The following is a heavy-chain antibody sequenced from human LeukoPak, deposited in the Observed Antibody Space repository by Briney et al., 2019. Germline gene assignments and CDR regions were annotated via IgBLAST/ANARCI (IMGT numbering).Heavy chain of an antibody. J-gene: IGHJ4*02. CDR1: GFIFRDFS. CDR2: MNEYGSEV. D-gene: IGHD2-2*01. V-gene: IGHV3-7*01. Sequence: GGSLRLSCSVSGFIFRDFSMSWVRQAPGKGLEWVAKMNEYGSEVFCVDSVKGRFTISRDNGKNSLYLQMNRLRAEDTAVYYCARPRGCGSSRCNNFDYWGQGTLVTVSS. CDR3: ARPRGCGSSRCNNFDY.